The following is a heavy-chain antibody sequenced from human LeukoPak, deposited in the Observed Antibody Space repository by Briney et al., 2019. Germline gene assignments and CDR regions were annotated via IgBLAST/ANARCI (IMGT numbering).Heavy chain of an antibody. D-gene: IGHD1-26*01. CDR2: IYYSGST. Sequence: SETLSLTCTVPGGSISSYYWSWIRQPPGKGLEWIGYIYYSGSTNYNPSLKSRVTISVDTSKNQFSLKLSSVTAADTAVYYCARSSGSFNWFDPWGQGTLVTVSS. CDR3: ARSSGSFNWFDP. CDR1: GGSISSYY. J-gene: IGHJ5*02. V-gene: IGHV4-59*01.